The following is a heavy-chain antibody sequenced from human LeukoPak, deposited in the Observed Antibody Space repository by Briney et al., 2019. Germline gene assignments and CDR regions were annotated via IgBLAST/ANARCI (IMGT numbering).Heavy chain of an antibody. CDR2: ISPNSGGA. V-gene: IGHV1-2*02. CDR3: ARDSYSSSPQYYFDY. CDR1: GYTFTDYY. J-gene: IGHJ4*02. Sequence: ASVKVSCKASGYTFTDYYMHWVRQAPGQGLEWMGWISPNSGGANYAQKFQGRVTMTRDTSISTAYMELSRLRSDDTAVYYCARDSYSSSPQYYFDYWGQGTLVTVSS. D-gene: IGHD6-6*01.